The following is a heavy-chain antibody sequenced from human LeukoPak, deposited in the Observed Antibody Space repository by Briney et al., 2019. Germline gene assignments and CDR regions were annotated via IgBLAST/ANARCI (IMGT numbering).Heavy chain of an antibody. V-gene: IGHV1-69*05. CDR1: GGTFSSYA. CDR3: ARDTAAAGSYFDY. D-gene: IGHD6-13*01. J-gene: IGHJ4*02. Sequence: GASVKVSCKASGGTFSSYAISWVRKAPGQGLEWMGRIIPIFGTANYAQKFQGRVTITTDESTSTAYMELSSLRSEDTAVYYCARDTAAAGSYFDYWGQGTLVTVSS. CDR2: IIPIFGTA.